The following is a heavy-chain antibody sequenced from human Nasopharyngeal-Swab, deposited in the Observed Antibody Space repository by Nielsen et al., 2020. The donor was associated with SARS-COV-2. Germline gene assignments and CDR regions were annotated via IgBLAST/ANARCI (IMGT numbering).Heavy chain of an antibody. CDR1: GFTLSSNS. D-gene: IGHD2-2*01. Sequence: GGFLRLSCAASGFTLSSNSMNWVRQAPGKGLEWVSSISTSSSYLYYADSVKGRFTISRDNPKNSLYLQMNSLRAEDTAVYYCVREGGTSGRAGYFDYWGQGTLVTVTS. CDR2: ISTSSSYL. V-gene: IGHV3-21*01. CDR3: VREGGTSGRAGYFDY. J-gene: IGHJ4*02.